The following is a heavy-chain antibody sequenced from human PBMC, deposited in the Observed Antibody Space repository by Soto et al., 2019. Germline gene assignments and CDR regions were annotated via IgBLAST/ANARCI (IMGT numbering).Heavy chain of an antibody. Sequence: LRLSCAASGFTFSSYAMHWVRQAPGKGLEWVAVISYDGSNKYYADSVKGRFTISRDNSKNTLYLQMNSLRAEDTAVYYCAREATVTDHWGQGTLVTVSS. D-gene: IGHD4-17*01. J-gene: IGHJ4*02. CDR3: AREATVTDH. CDR1: GFTFSSYA. V-gene: IGHV3-30-3*01. CDR2: ISYDGSNK.